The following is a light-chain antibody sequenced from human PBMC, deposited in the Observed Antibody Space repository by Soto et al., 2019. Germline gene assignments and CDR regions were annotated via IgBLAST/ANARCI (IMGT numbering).Light chain of an antibody. Sequence: IRITQSPSTQSAAIGDRVIITCRASQGVTNRLAWYQQKTGRTPELLIYKAPTLESGVPYRFSGSGSGTEFTLTISSQPPDDFATYYCQQDKNYPWTLGEGTKVESK. V-gene: IGKV1-5*03. J-gene: IGKJ1*01. CDR2: KAP. CDR3: QQDKNYPWT. CDR1: QGVTNR.